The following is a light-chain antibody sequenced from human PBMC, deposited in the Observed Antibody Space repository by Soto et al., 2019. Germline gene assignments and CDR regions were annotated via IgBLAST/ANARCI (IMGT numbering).Light chain of an antibody. Sequence: QSVLTQPPSVSEAPRQRVTISCSGSSSNIGNNAVNWYQQLPGKAPKLLIYYDDLLPSGVSDRFSGSKSGTSASLAISGLQSEYEADYYCAGWDDSLNGPVFGGGTKLTVL. CDR1: SSNIGNNA. CDR3: AGWDDSLNGPV. CDR2: YDD. J-gene: IGLJ2*01. V-gene: IGLV1-36*01.